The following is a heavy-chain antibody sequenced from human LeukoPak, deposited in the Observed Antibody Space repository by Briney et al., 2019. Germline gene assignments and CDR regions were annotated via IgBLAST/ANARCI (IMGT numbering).Heavy chain of an antibody. V-gene: IGHV4-39*01. J-gene: IGHJ4*02. Sequence: PSETLSLTCTISGGSISNNNYYWGWIRQPPGKGLEWIGSIFYSGSTYYNPSLKSRVTISVDTSKNQFSLKLTSVTAADTAVYYCARHPLLPTAPWVPNYLDYWGQGTLVTVSS. CDR1: GGSISNNNYY. CDR3: ARHPLLPTAPWVPNYLDY. D-gene: IGHD5-18*01. CDR2: IFYSGST.